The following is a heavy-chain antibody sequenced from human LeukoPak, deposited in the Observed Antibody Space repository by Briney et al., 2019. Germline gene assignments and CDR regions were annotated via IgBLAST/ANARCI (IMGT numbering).Heavy chain of an antibody. CDR2: INPNSGGT. CDR1: GDSFTGSY. D-gene: IGHD6-19*01. CDR3: ARARAQQWLVHGWAFDI. J-gene: IGHJ3*02. Sequence: GASVKVSCKASGDSFTGSYMHWVRQAPGQGLEWMGWINPNSGGTNYAQKFQGRVTMTRDTSISTAYMELSRLRSDDTAVYYCARARAQQWLVHGWAFDIWGQGTMVTVSS. V-gene: IGHV1-2*02.